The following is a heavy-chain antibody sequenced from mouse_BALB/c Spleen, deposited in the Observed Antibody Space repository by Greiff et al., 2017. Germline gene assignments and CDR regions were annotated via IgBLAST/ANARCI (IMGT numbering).Heavy chain of an antibody. Sequence: EVKVEESGGGLVQPGGSMKLSCVASGFTFSNYWMNWVRQSPEKGLEWVAEIRLKSNNYATHYAESVKGRFTISRDDSKSSVYLQMNNLRAEDTGIYYCTREVYVGYAMDYWGQGTSVTVSS. J-gene: IGHJ4*01. CDR3: TREVYVGYAMDY. CDR1: GFTFSNYW. D-gene: IGHD2-3*01. CDR2: IRLKSNNYAT. V-gene: IGHV6-6*02.